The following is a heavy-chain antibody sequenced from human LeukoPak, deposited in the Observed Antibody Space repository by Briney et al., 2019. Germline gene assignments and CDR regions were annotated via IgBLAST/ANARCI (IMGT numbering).Heavy chain of an antibody. D-gene: IGHD5-24*01. Sequence: SETLSLTCTVSGGSISSYYWSWIRQPPGKGLEWIGYIYYSGSTNYNPSLKRRVTISVDTSKNQFSLKLSSVTAADTAVYYCARESVEMATIGAFDIWGQGTMVTVSS. V-gene: IGHV4-59*01. J-gene: IGHJ3*02. CDR1: GGSISSYY. CDR2: IYYSGST. CDR3: ARESVEMATIGAFDI.